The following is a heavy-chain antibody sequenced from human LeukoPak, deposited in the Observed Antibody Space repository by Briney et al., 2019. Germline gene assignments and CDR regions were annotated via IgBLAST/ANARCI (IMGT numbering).Heavy chain of an antibody. J-gene: IGHJ3*02. V-gene: IGHV4-39*01. CDR2: IYYSGST. D-gene: IGHD6-13*01. CDR1: GGSISSSSYY. CDR3: ARQPTSPVYRSSQEKDAFDI. Sequence: SETLSLTCTVSGGSISSSSYYWGWIRQPPGKGLEWIGSIYYSGSTYYNPSLKSRVTISVDTSKNQFSLRLSSVTAADTAVYYCARQPTSPVYRSSQEKDAFDIWGQGTMVTVSS.